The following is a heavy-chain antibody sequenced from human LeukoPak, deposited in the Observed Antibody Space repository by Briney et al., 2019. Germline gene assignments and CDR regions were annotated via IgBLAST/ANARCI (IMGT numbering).Heavy chain of an antibody. Sequence: GGSLRLSCAASGFTFSSYAMSWVRQAPGEGLEWVSAISGSGGSTYYADSVKGRFTISRDNSKNTLYLQMNSLRAEDTAVYYCAKGSRGYCSSTSCYSENAFDIWGQGTMVTVSS. D-gene: IGHD2-2*02. CDR1: GFTFSSYA. V-gene: IGHV3-23*01. CDR3: AKGSRGYCSSTSCYSENAFDI. J-gene: IGHJ3*02. CDR2: ISGSGGST.